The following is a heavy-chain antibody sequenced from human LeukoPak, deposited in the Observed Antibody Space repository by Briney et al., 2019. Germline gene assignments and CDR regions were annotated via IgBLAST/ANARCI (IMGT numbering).Heavy chain of an antibody. D-gene: IGHD6-19*01. J-gene: IGHJ6*02. CDR1: GGTFSSYA. V-gene: IGHV1-69*13. CDR3: ARGAWLVSDYYYGMDV. Sequence: SVKVSFKASGGTFSSYAISWVRQAPGQGLEWMGGIIPIFGTANYAQKFQGRVTITADESTSTAYMELSSLRSEDTAVYYCARGAWLVSDYYYGMDVWGQGTTVTVSS. CDR2: IIPIFGTA.